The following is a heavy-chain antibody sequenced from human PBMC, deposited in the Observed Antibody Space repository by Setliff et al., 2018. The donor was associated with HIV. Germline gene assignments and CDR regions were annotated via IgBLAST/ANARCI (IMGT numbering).Heavy chain of an antibody. V-gene: IGHV4-34*01. CDR1: GGSFSGYY. CDR2: INHSGST. Sequence: SETLSLTCAVYGGSFSGYYWSWIRQPPGKGLEWIGEINHSGSTNYNPSLKSRVTISVDTSKNQFSLKLSSVTAADTAVYYCARGPSITMIRGIIITPFPQYFQHWGQGTLVTVSS. CDR3: ARGPSITMIRGIIITPFPQYFQH. D-gene: IGHD3-10*01. J-gene: IGHJ1*01.